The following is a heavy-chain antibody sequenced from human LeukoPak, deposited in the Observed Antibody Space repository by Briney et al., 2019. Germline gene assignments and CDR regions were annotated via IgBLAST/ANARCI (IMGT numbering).Heavy chain of an antibody. CDR1: GYTFTGYY. J-gene: IGHJ3*02. CDR2: INPNSGGT. D-gene: IGHD3-10*01. V-gene: IGHV1-2*04. Sequence: GASVKVSCKASGYTFTGYYMHWVRQAPGQGLEWMGWINPNSGGTNYAQKFQGWVTMTRDTSISTAYMELSRLRSDDTAVYYCARDARQYGSGTDGFDIWGQGTMVTVSS. CDR3: ARDARQYGSGTDGFDI.